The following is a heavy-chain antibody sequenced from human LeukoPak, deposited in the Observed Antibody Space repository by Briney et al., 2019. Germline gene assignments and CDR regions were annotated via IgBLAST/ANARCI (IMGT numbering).Heavy chain of an antibody. V-gene: IGHV4-59*01. D-gene: IGHD3-10*01. CDR3: ARVRITMVRGVIILDAFDI. CDR1: GGSISSYY. J-gene: IGHJ3*02. CDR2: IYYSGST. Sequence: SETLSLTFTVSGGSISSYYWSWIRQPPGKGLEWIGYIYYSGSTNYNPSLKSRVTISVDTSKNQFSLKLSSVTAADTAVYYCARVRITMVRGVIILDAFDIWGQGTMVTVSS.